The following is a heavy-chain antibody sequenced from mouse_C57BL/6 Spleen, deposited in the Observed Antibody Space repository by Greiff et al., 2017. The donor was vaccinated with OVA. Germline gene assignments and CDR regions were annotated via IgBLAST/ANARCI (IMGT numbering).Heavy chain of an antibody. V-gene: IGHV1-55*01. CDR3: ALYDGYYVRYFDV. J-gene: IGHJ1*03. Sequence: QVQLQQPGAELVKPGASVKMSCKASGYTFTSYWITWVKQRPGQGLEWIGDIYPGSGSTNYNEKFKSKATLTVDTSSSTAYMQLSNLTSEDSAVYYCALYDGYYVRYFDVWGTGTTVTVSS. CDR1: GYTFTSYW. D-gene: IGHD2-3*01. CDR2: IYPGSGST.